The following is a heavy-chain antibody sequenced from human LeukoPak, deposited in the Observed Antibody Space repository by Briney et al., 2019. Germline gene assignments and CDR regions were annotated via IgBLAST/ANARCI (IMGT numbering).Heavy chain of an antibody. CDR2: ISWNSGSI. CDR3: AKEGGYDYVWGSYRPRYFDY. V-gene: IGHV3-9*01. D-gene: IGHD3-16*02. Sequence: GGSLRLSCAASGFTFSSYAMHWVRQAPGKGLEWVSGISWNSGSIGYADSVKGRFTISRDNAKNSLYLQMNSLRAEDTALYYCAKEGGYDYVWGSYRPRYFDYWGQGTLVTVSS. J-gene: IGHJ4*02. CDR1: GFTFSSYA.